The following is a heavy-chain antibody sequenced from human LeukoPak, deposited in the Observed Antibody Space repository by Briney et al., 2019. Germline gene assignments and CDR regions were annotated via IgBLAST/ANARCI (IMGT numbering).Heavy chain of an antibody. CDR2: IHPNRGGT. CDR3: ARIAVAGTSREDWFDP. J-gene: IGHJ5*02. D-gene: IGHD6-19*01. Sequence: VASVKVSCKASGYSFTGHYIHWVRQAPGRGLEWMGWIHPNRGGTNNAQKFQGRVTLTSDSSISTAYMELSSLTSDDTAVYYCARIAVAGTSREDWFDPWGQGTLVTVSS. CDR1: GYSFTGHY. V-gene: IGHV1-2*02.